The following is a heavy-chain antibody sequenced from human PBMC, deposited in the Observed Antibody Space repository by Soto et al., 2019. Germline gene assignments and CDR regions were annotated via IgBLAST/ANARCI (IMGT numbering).Heavy chain of an antibody. CDR3: ARQPPRITHDFGWELPVRDYYYGMDV. CDR2: IYYSGST. Sequence: PPGTLSLTCTVSGGSISSSSYYWGWIRQPPGKGLEWIGSIYYSGSTYYNPSLKSRVTISVDTSKNQFSLKLSSVTAADTAVYYCARQPPRITHDFGWELPVRDYYYGMDVWGQGTTVTVSS. CDR1: GGSISSSSYY. V-gene: IGHV4-39*01. D-gene: IGHD1-26*01. J-gene: IGHJ6*02.